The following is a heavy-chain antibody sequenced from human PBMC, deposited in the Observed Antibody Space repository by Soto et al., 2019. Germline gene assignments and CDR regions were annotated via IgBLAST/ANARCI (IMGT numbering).Heavy chain of an antibody. Sequence: QVQLVRAGVEVKKPGASVKVSCKPSGYTFTSYAIHWMRQAPGQRLEWMGWINTGNGNTRYSQKFQGRVTVTRDTSASTAYMELSSLRSEDTAVYYCARGRDFGGFDQWGQGTLVTVSS. D-gene: IGHD2-21*01. CDR2: INTGNGNT. CDR3: ARGRDFGGFDQ. V-gene: IGHV1-3*04. CDR1: GYTFTSYA. J-gene: IGHJ4*02.